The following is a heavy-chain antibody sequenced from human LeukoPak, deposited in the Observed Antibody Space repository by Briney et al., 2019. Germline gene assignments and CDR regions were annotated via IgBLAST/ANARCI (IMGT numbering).Heavy chain of an antibody. CDR2: IQWNDDST. Sequence: GGSLRLSCAASGFTFDDYGMSWVRQAPGKGLEWVSSIQWNDDSTGYADSVKGRFTISRDNAKNSLYLQMNSLRAEDTAVYYCAGDAIVESYGDYTAFDYWGQGTLVTVSS. CDR3: AGDAIVESYGDYTAFDY. D-gene: IGHD3-3*01. V-gene: IGHV3-20*04. J-gene: IGHJ4*02. CDR1: GFTFDDYG.